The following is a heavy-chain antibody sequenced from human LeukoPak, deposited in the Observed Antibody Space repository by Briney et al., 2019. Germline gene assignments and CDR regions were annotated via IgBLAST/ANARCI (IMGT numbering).Heavy chain of an antibody. D-gene: IGHD3-10*01. CDR2: IWYDGSNK. J-gene: IGHJ4*02. CDR3: ARDNRYGSGSYYSY. Sequence: GGSLRLSCAASGFTFSSNGMHWVRQAPGKGLEWVAVIWYDGSNKYYADSVKGRFTISRDNSKNTLYLQMNSLRAEDTAVYYCARDNRYGSGSYYSYWGQGTLVTVSS. V-gene: IGHV3-33*01. CDR1: GFTFSSNG.